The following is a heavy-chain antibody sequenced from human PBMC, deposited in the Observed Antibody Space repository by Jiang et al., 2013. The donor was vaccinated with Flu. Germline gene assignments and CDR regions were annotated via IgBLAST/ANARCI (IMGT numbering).Heavy chain of an antibody. V-gene: IGHV4-59*01. Sequence: LLKPSETLSLTCTVSGGSISSYYWSWIRQPPGKGLEWIGYIYYSGSTNYNPSLKSRVTISVDTSKNQFSLKLSSVTAADTAVYYCARGGGQLWPIDYWGQGNPGHRLL. CDR3: ARGGGQLWPIDY. CDR2: IYYSGST. J-gene: IGHJ4*02. CDR1: GGSISSYY. D-gene: IGHD5-18*01.